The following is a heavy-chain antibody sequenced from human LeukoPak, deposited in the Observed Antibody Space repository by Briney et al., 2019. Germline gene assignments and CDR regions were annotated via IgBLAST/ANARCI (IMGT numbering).Heavy chain of an antibody. Sequence: PGGSLRPSCVASGFTLSSFWMSWVRQAPGKGLEWVANIDGDGSTEAYVDSLKGRFTISRDNAKNSLYLQMNNLRVEDTAVYYCARGGAAFAESVYWGQGTLVPVSS. CDR3: ARGGAAFAESVY. J-gene: IGHJ4*02. CDR2: IDGDGSTE. D-gene: IGHD3-3*01. V-gene: IGHV3-7*01. CDR1: GFTLSSFW.